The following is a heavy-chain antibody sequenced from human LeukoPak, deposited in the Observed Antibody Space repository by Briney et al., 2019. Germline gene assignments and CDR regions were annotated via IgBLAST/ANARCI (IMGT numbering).Heavy chain of an antibody. CDR2: ISYDGSNK. J-gene: IGHJ3*02. Sequence: GRSLRLSCAASGFTFSSYAMHWVRQAPGKGLEWVAVISYDGSNKYYADSVKGRFTISRDNSKNTLYLQMNSLRAEDTAVYYCARDLNTGSAFDIWGQGTMVTVSS. V-gene: IGHV3-30*04. CDR1: GFTFSSYA. D-gene: IGHD2/OR15-2a*01. CDR3: ARDLNTGSAFDI.